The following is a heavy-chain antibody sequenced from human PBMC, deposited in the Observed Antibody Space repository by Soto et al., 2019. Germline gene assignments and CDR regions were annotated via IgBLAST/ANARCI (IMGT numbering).Heavy chain of an antibody. CDR3: ARGVSIAVRRGLFDY. CDR2: VSSSGDYV. D-gene: IGHD6-6*01. CDR1: GFTFSFSS. Sequence: GGSLRLSCTASGFTFSFSSMNWVRQAPGKGLEWISSVSSSGDYVYYADSVKGRFTISRDNDKNSLYLQMNNLRVEDTAAYFCARGVSIAVRRGLFDYWGQGSLVTVSS. V-gene: IGHV3-21*01. J-gene: IGHJ4*02.